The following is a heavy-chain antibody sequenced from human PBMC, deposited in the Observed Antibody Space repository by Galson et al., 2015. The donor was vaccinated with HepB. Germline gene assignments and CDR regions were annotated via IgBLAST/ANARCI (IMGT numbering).Heavy chain of an antibody. Sequence: CKASAHSFTSYGISWVRKAPGQGLEWMGWISAYSGNTNYAQKVQGRVTMTTDKSTSTAYMELRSLRSDDTAVYYCARESAYCSGGSCYAPENFDYWGQGALVTVSS. CDR3: ARESAYCSGGSCYAPENFDY. D-gene: IGHD2-15*01. CDR1: AHSFTSYG. J-gene: IGHJ4*02. CDR2: ISAYSGNT. V-gene: IGHV1-18*04.